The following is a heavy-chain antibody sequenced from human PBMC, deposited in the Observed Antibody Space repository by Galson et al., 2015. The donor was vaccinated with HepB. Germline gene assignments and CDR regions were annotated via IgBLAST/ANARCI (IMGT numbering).Heavy chain of an antibody. D-gene: IGHD4-17*01. J-gene: IGHJ5*02. Sequence: SVKVSCKASDYTFTNYGISWVRQAPGQGLEWMGWINTYNGITNYAQKFQGRVTMPKDTSTRTVYMILRSLRSDDTAVYYCARDYLVTTIKWFDPWGQGTPVIVSS. CDR2: INTYNGIT. V-gene: IGHV1-18*01. CDR1: DYTFTNYG. CDR3: ARDYLVTTIKWFDP.